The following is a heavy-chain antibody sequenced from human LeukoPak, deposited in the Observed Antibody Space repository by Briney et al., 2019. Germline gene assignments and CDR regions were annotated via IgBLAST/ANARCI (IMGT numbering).Heavy chain of an antibody. CDR3: AKAGSGQEGYYFDY. CDR1: GFTFSSYW. Sequence: GGSLRLSCAASGFTFSSYWMSWVRQAPGKGLEWVANIKQDGSEKYYVDSVKGRFTISRDSAKNSLYLQMNSLRPEDTAVYYCAKAGSGQEGYYFDYWGQGTLVTVSS. J-gene: IGHJ4*02. D-gene: IGHD3-10*01. V-gene: IGHV3-7*03. CDR2: IKQDGSEK.